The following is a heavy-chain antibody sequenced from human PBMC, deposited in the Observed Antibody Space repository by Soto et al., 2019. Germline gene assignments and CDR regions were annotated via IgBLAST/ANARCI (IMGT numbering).Heavy chain of an antibody. CDR2: IRYGGNT. J-gene: IGHJ6*02. D-gene: IGHD3-3*01. CDR3: ATGNIDFWSGYKYVFYGMEV. Sequence: QLKLQESGPGLVKPSDTLSLTCTVSVGSVRSSNYLWAWIRQPPGKGLECIGSIRYGGNTYSNPSLKCRLTISVDTSNNTISRRVSSVTAADTVIYYCATGNIDFWSGYKYVFYGMEVWGHGTTVTVSS. V-gene: IGHV4-39*02. CDR1: VGSVRSSNYL.